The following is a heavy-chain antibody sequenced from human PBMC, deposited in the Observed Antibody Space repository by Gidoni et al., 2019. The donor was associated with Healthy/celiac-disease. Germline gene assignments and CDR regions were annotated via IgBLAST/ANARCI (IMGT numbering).Heavy chain of an antibody. CDR3: ARRSSGTKGLIDY. J-gene: IGHJ4*02. D-gene: IGHD2-15*01. CDR2: ISSSSSTI. Sequence: EVQLVESGGGLVQPGGSLRLSCAASGFTFSSYSMNWVRQAPGQGLAWVTYISSSSSTIYYADSVKGRFTISRDNAKNSLYLQMNSLRDEDTAVYYCARRSSGTKGLIDYWGQGTLVTVSS. CDR1: GFTFSSYS. V-gene: IGHV3-48*02.